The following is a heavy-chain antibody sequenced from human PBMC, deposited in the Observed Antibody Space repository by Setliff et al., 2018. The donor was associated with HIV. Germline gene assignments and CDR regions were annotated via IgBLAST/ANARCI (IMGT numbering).Heavy chain of an antibody. V-gene: IGHV4-31*03. D-gene: IGHD3-22*01. CDR2: IFHSGDT. Sequence: SETLSLTCSVSGVSVGSGDYYWHWIRQHPEKALEWIGYIFHSGDTYYNPSLKSRISMSVDTSKNQFSLELTSLTAADTAVYFCARLRITMIMMLNYFDYWGQGTLVTVSS. J-gene: IGHJ4*02. CDR3: ARLRITMIMMLNYFDY. CDR1: GVSVGSGDYY.